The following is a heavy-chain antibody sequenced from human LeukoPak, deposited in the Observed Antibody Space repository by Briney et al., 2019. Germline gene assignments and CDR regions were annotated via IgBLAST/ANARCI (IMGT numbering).Heavy chain of an antibody. CDR2: MNPNSGNT. D-gene: IGHD5-24*01. Sequence: ASVKVSCKASGYTFTGYYMHWVRQAPGQGLEWMGWMNPNSGNTGYAQKFQGRVTMTRNTSISTAYMELSSLRSEDTAVYYCARGDGFHFQHWGQGTLVTVSS. J-gene: IGHJ1*01. CDR1: GYTFTGYY. V-gene: IGHV1-8*02. CDR3: ARGDGFHFQH.